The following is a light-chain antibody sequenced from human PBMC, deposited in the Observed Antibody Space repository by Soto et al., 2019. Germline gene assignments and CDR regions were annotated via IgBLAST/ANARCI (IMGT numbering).Light chain of an antibody. CDR3: QRYNSAPRT. J-gene: IGKJ1*01. CDR1: QGISNY. V-gene: IGKV1-27*01. CDR2: TAS. Sequence: DIQMTQSPSSLSASVGDRVTITCRASQGISNYLAWYQQQPGKVPRLLIYTASTLQSGVPSRFSGSGSGTDFTLTISSLQPEDVATYYCQRYNSAPRTFGPGTKVDIK.